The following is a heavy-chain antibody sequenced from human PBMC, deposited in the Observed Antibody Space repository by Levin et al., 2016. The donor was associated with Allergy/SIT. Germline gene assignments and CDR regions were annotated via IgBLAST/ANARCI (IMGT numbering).Heavy chain of an antibody. CDR3: AKIPTYYYDSSGYSDY. CDR2: VSGSGGST. Sequence: GESLKISCAASGFTFSSYAMNWVRQAPGKGLEWVSAVSGSGGSTYYADSVKGRFTISRDNSKNTLYLQMNSLRAEDTAVYYCAKIPTYYYDSSGYSDYCGQGTLVTVSS. CDR1: GFTFSSYA. V-gene: IGHV3-23*01. D-gene: IGHD3-22*01. J-gene: IGHJ4*02.